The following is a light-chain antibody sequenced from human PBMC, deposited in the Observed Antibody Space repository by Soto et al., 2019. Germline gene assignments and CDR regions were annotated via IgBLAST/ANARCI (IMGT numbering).Light chain of an antibody. V-gene: IGKV3D-15*01. CDR3: QQYNSWPPLT. Sequence: EIVVTQSPATLSVSPGERATLSCRASQSVSSNLAWYQQKPGQPPRLLIYGASTRATGIPARFSGSGSGTEFTLTISSLQSEDFAVYYCQQYNSWPPLTFGGGTKVEIK. CDR1: QSVSSN. J-gene: IGKJ4*01. CDR2: GAS.